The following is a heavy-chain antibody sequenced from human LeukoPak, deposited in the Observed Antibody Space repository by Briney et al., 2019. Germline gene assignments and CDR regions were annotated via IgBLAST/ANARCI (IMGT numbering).Heavy chain of an antibody. CDR2: INHRGST. Sequence: SETLSLTCAVYGGSFSGYYWSWIRQPPGKGLEWIGEINHRGSTNYNPSLKSRVTVSLDTSKNQFSLKLSSVTAADTAVYYCARSLGKWLTPRYYYYMDVWGKGTTVTVSS. J-gene: IGHJ6*03. CDR1: GGSFSGYY. V-gene: IGHV4-34*01. CDR3: ARSLGKWLTPRYYYYMDV. D-gene: IGHD3-22*01.